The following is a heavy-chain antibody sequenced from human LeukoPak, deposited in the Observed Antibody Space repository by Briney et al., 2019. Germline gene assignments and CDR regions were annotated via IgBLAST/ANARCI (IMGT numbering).Heavy chain of an antibody. D-gene: IGHD3-10*01. CDR2: IYTNEST. J-gene: IGHJ4*02. V-gene: IGHV4-4*07. CDR1: GGSISNYF. CDR3: ARERTRSGTPFYFDY. Sequence: SETLSLTCTVSGGSISNYFWSWIRQPAGEELEWFGRIYTNESTNYNPSLKSRVTMSVDTSENQFSLRLNSVAAADTAGYYCARERTRSGTPFYFDYWSQGTLVTVSS.